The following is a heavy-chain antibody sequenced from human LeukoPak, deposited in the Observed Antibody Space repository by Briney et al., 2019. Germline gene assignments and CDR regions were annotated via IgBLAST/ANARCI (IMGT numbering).Heavy chain of an antibody. J-gene: IGHJ2*01. CDR2: ISWDSGSI. Sequence: GGSLRLSCAPSGFTLDDYAMHWVRQAPGKGLEWVSGISWDSGSIGYADSVKGRFTISRDNAKNSLDLQMNSLTTDDTALYYCAKGARGSSSWYFDFWGRGSLVTVSS. CDR1: GFTLDDYA. V-gene: IGHV3-9*01. CDR3: AKGARGSSSWYFDF.